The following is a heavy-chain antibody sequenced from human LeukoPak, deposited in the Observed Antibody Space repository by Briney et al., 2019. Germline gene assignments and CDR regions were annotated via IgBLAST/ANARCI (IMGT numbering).Heavy chain of an antibody. V-gene: IGHV1-69*13. CDR1: GYTFTSYD. CDR3: ARDTGS. D-gene: IGHD3-10*01. CDR2: IIPIFGTA. Sequence: GASVKVSCKASGYTFTSYDINWVRQATGQGLEWMGGIIPIFGTANYAQKFQGRVTITADESTSTAYMELSSLRSEDTAVYYCARDTGSWGQGTLVTVSS. J-gene: IGHJ4*02.